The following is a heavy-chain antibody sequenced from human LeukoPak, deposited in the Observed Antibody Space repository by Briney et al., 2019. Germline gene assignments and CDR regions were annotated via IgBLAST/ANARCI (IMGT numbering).Heavy chain of an antibody. CDR2: IYPRDSDI. J-gene: IGHJ4*02. Sequence: GESLKISCKGSGYNFSKYWIGWVRQMPGKGLEWMGIIYPRDSDIRYNPSLQGQVTISADTSISTAYLQWSSLKPSDTAMYFCARHGPEIVVVPASIPLDSWGQGTLVTVSS. D-gene: IGHD2-2*01. V-gene: IGHV5-51*01. CDR1: GYNFSKYW. CDR3: ARHGPEIVVVPASIPLDS.